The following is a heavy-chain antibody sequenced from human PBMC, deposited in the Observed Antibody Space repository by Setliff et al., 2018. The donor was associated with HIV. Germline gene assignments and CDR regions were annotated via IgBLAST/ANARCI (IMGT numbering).Heavy chain of an antibody. J-gene: IGHJ6*03. V-gene: IGHV1-8*02. CDR2: MNPNSGNT. CDR1: GYTFSSYD. CDR3: ARARRDSYDRGRRNHYYIDV. D-gene: IGHD3-22*01. Sequence: ASVKVSCKASGYTFSSYDINWVRRATGQGLEWMGWMNPNSGNTGYAQKFQGRVTMTRDTSISTAYMELNNLKFEDTAVCYCARARRDSYDRGRRNHYYIDVWGKGTTVTVSS.